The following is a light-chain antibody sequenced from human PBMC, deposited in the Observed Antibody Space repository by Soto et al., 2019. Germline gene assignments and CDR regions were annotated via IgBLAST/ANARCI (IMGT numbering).Light chain of an antibody. CDR1: SSDVGTYDY. CDR3: CSYSTSNTVV. J-gene: IGLJ2*01. Sequence: QSVLTQPASVSGSPGQSITISCTGTSSDVGTYDYVSWYQQHPGKAPKLLIYEVSNRPSGISNRFSGSKSGNTASLTISGLQAEDEADYNCCSYSTSNTVVFGGGTKLTVL. V-gene: IGLV2-14*01. CDR2: EVS.